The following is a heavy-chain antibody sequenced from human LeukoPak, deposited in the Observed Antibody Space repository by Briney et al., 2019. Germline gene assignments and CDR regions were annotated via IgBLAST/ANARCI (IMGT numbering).Heavy chain of an antibody. Sequence: PSETLSLTCRVAGGSISTYYWNWIRQTPGKGLEWIGHISSGNTDYNPSLTSRVTISVATSKNQFSLRLTSVTAADTGVYYCARDKAHSYGRYFDPWGQGALVIVSS. D-gene: IGHD5-18*01. CDR2: ISSGNT. J-gene: IGHJ5*02. CDR3: ARDKAHSYGRYFDP. CDR1: GGSISTYY. V-gene: IGHV4-59*01.